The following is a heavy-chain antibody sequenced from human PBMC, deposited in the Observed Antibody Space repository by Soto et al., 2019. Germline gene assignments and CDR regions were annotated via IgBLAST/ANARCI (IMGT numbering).Heavy chain of an antibody. CDR3: ARGDSGNYYSESWFDP. CDR1: GGSISSYY. J-gene: IGHJ5*02. D-gene: IGHD1-26*01. CDR2: IFYSGST. Sequence: QVHLQESGPGLVKPSETLSLTCTVSGGSISSYYWNWIRQPPGKGLEWIGYIFYSGSTNYNPSLKTRIIISVDTSKNQLSLKLTSVTAADTAVYYCARGDSGNYYSESWFDPWGQGTLVTVSS. V-gene: IGHV4-59*12.